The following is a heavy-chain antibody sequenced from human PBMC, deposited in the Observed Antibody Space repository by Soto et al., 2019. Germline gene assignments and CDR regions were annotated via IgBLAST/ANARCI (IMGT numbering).Heavy chain of an antibody. D-gene: IGHD6-19*01. J-gene: IGHJ4*02. Sequence: EVQLLESGGGFVQPGGSQRLSCTASGFTFSSYALSWVRQAPGKGLEWVSSISGSGGSTYYADSVKGRVTISRDNSKNTLYLQMSSLRAEATAVYYCAKESLKTPVTGPVDCWGQGTVVTVSS. CDR2: ISGSGGST. V-gene: IGHV3-23*01. CDR1: GFTFSSYA. CDR3: AKESLKTPVTGPVDC.